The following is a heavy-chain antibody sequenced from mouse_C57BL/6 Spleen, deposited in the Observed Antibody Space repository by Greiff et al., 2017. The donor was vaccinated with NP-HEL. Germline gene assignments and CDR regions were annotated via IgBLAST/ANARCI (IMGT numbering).Heavy chain of an antibody. CDR2: IHPNSGST. V-gene: IGHV1-64*01. Sequence: QVQLKQPGAELVKPGASVKLSCKASGYTFTSYWMHWVKQRPGQGLEWIGMIHPNSGSTNYNEKFKSKATLTVDKSSSTAYMQLSSLTSEDSAVYYCATEVMGGYFAMDYWGQGTSVTVSS. CDR3: ATEVMGGYFAMDY. D-gene: IGHD1-1*02. CDR1: GYTFTSYW. J-gene: IGHJ4*01.